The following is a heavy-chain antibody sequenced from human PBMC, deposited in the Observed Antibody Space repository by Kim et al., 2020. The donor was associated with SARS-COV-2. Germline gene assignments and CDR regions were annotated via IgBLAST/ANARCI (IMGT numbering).Heavy chain of an antibody. CDR3: AKAPAGRAAVYFDY. Sequence: ADSVKGRFTTSRDNAKTTLYLQMNSLGAEDTAVYYCAKAPAGRAAVYFDYWGQGTLVTVSS. D-gene: IGHD6-13*01. V-gene: IGHV3-23*01. J-gene: IGHJ4*02.